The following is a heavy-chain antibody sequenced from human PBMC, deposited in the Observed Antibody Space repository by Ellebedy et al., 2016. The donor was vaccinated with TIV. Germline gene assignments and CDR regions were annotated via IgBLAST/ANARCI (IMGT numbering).Heavy chain of an antibody. Sequence: ASVKVSXXASGYTFSNFGISWVRQAPGHGLERMGWISVHTGDTKYLQKFQGRVTMTTNISTNAAHMELRSLTSDDTAVYYCARSEYYYARSGLNDLWGQGTMVTVSS. CDR3: ARSEYYYARSGLNDL. CDR2: ISVHTGDT. J-gene: IGHJ3*01. D-gene: IGHD3-22*01. V-gene: IGHV1-18*01. CDR1: GYTFSNFG.